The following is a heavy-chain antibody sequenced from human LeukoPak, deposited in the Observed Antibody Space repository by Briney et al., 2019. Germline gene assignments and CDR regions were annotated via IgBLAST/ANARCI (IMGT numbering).Heavy chain of an antibody. CDR3: ARDLGLLTFGLALPY. CDR2: IYPSGST. D-gene: IGHD3-3*01. J-gene: IGHJ4*01. CDR1: GGSISSGSYY. V-gene: IGHV4-61*02. Sequence: SETLSLTCTVSGGSISSGSYYWSWIRQPAGKGLEWIGRIYPSGSTNYNPSLKSRVTISVDTSKNQFSLKLSSVTAADTAVYYCARDLGLLTFGLALPYWGQEPWSPSPQ.